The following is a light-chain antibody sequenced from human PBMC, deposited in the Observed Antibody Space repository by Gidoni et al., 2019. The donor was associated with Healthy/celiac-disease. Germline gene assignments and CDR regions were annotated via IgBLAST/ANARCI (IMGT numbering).Light chain of an antibody. J-gene: IGKJ2*03. CDR1: QSISSY. V-gene: IGKV1-39*01. CDR3: QQSYSTPRLSNS. Sequence: DIQMTQSPSSLSASVGDRVTITCRASQSISSYLNWYQQKPGKAPKLLIYAASSLQSGVPSRFSGSGSGTDFTLTISSLQPEDFATYYCQQSYSTPRLSNSFGQGTKLEIK. CDR2: AAS.